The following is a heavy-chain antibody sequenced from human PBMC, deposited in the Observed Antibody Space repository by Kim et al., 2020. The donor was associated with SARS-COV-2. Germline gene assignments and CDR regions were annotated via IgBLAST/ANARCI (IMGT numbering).Heavy chain of an antibody. J-gene: IGHJ4*02. D-gene: IGHD3-10*01. V-gene: IGHV4-39*01. Sequence: SETLSLTCTVSGGSVTSSSYYWGWIRQPPGKGLEWIGSICYSGSTYYNPSLKSRITISVDTSKNQFSLNLSSVTAADTAVYFCARRGGSGRSHDYWGQGTLVIVSS. CDR2: ICYSGST. CDR3: ARRGGSGRSHDY. CDR1: GGSVTSSSYY.